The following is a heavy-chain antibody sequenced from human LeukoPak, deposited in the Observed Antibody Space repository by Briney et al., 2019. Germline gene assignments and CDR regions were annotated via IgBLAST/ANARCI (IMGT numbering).Heavy chain of an antibody. J-gene: IGHJ5*02. CDR3: ARSLYGDLNWFDP. CDR2: INPNSGGT. V-gene: IGHV1-2*04. D-gene: IGHD4-17*01. Sequence: ASVKVSCKASGYTFTGYYMHWVRQAPGQGLEWMGWINPNSGGTNYAQKFQGWVTMTRDTSISTAYMELSRLRSDDTAVYYCARSLYGDLNWFDPWGQGTLVTVSS. CDR1: GYTFTGYY.